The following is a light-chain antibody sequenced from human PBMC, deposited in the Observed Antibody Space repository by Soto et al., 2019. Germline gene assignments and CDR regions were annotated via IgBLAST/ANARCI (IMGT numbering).Light chain of an antibody. CDR1: QSVGSN. CDR3: QQYYQWPSYT. V-gene: IGKV3-15*01. J-gene: IGKJ2*01. CDR2: DAS. Sequence: RVIPQSPLTLSAAPGERAIFSGRASQSVGSNIAWYQQKPGQSPRLLVYDASTRATAIPARFSGSGSGTEFTLTINTLQPEDFAVYYCQQYYQWPSYTFGQGTKVDIK.